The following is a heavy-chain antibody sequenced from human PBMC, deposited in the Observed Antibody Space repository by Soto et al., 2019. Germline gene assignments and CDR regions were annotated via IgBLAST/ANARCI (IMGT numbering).Heavy chain of an antibody. D-gene: IGHD3-22*01. CDR3: ARGTYYYDSSGYYNYFDY. Sequence: ASVKVSCKASGGTFSSYAISWVRQAPGQGLEWMGGIIPIFGTANYAQKFQGRVTITADESTSTAYMELSSLRSEDTAVYYCARGTYYYDSSGYYNYFDYWGQGTLVTVSS. CDR2: IIPIFGTA. J-gene: IGHJ4*02. V-gene: IGHV1-69*13. CDR1: GGTFSSYA.